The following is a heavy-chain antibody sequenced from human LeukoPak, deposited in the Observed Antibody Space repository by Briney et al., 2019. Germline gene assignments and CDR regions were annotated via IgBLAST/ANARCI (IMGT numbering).Heavy chain of an antibody. J-gene: IGHJ4*02. CDR1: GYTSTSYD. D-gene: IGHD3-10*01. Sequence: ASVKVSCKASGYTSTSYDINWVRQATGQGLEWMGWLNPNSGNTGYAQKFQGRVTITRNTSISTAYMELSSLRSEDTAVYYCARGSLWSAHFDYWGQGTLVTVSS. CDR3: ARGSLWSAHFDY. V-gene: IGHV1-8*03. CDR2: LNPNSGNT.